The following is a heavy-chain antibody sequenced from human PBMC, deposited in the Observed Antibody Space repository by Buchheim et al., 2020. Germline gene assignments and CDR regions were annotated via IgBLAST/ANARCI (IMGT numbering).Heavy chain of an antibody. CDR3: ARGAVASYYGMDV. J-gene: IGHJ6*02. V-gene: IGHV4-61*02. Sequence: QVQLQESGPGLVKPSQTLSLTCTVSGGSISSGSYYWSWIRQPAGKGLEWIGRIYTSGSTNYNPSLKSRVTISVDTSKNQFSLKLSSETAADTAVYYCARGAVASYYGMDVWGQGTT. CDR1: GGSISSGSYY. CDR2: IYTSGST. D-gene: IGHD6-19*01.